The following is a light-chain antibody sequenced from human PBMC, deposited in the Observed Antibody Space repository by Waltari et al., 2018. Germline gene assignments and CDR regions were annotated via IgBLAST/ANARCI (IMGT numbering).Light chain of an antibody. CDR1: QSISSW. Sequence: DIQMTQSPSTLSASVGDRVTITCRASQSISSWLAWYQQKPGKHPKLLIYKASSLESGVQSRFSGSGSGTEFTLTISSLQPDDFATYYCQQYNSYSPAFGQGTKLEIK. CDR3: QQYNSYSPA. J-gene: IGKJ2*01. CDR2: KAS. V-gene: IGKV1-5*03.